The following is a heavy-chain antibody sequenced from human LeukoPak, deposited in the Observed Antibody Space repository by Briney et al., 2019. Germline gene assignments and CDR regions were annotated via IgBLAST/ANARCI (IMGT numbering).Heavy chain of an antibody. D-gene: IGHD2-2*01. V-gene: IGHV1-8*03. CDR3: ARLGPLYQLPYYYYYYYMDV. Sequence: ASVKVSCKASGYTFTCYDINRVRQATGQGLEWTGSMHPNSGNTGYAQKFQGRVTITRNTSISTAYMELSSLRSEDTAVYYCARLGPLYQLPYYYYYYYMDVWGKGTTVTVPS. J-gene: IGHJ6*03. CDR1: GYTFTCYD. CDR2: MHPNSGNT.